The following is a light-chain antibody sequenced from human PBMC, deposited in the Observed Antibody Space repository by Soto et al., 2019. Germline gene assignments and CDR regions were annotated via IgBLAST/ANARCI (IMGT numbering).Light chain of an antibody. V-gene: IGKV1-5*01. CDR1: QSISNL. J-gene: IGKJ1*01. CDR2: DAS. CDR3: QQFNRYSSWT. Sequence: IQMTQSPSTLSASVGDRVTIACRASQSISNLLAWYQQRPGKAPQLLIYDASTLLRGVPSRFSGSGFGTEFTLTISSLQPDDFATYYCQQFNRYSSWTFGQGTKVDIK.